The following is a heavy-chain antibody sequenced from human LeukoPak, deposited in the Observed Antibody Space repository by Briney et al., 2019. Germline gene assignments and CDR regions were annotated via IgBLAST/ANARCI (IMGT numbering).Heavy chain of an antibody. J-gene: IGHJ4*02. CDR3: ARPFSGRWLQLPFDY. V-gene: IGHV3-64*01. D-gene: IGHD5-24*01. CDR1: GFTFSSYA. CDR2: ISSNGGST. Sequence: PGGSLRLSCAASGFTFSSYAMHWVRQAPGKGLEYVSAISSNGGSTYYANSVKGRFTISRDNPKNTLYLQMGSLRAEDMAVYYCARPFSGRWLQLPFDYWGQGTLVTVSS.